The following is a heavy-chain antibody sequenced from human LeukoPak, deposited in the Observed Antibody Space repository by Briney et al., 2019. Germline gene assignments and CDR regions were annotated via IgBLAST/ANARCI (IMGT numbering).Heavy chain of an antibody. CDR1: GFTFSSYA. J-gene: IGHJ4*02. CDR3: ARDGYYYDSSGYYFAY. V-gene: IGHV3-30*04. CDR2: ISYDGSNK. Sequence: PGGSLRLSCAASGFTFSSYAMHWVRQAPGKGLEWVAVISYDGSNKYYADSVKGRFTISRDNSKNTLYLQMNSLRAEDTAVYYCARDGYYYDSSGYYFAYWGLGTLVTVSS. D-gene: IGHD3-22*01.